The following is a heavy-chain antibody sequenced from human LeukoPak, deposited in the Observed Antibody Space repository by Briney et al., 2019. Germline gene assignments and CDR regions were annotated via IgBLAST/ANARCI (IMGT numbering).Heavy chain of an antibody. Sequence: GGSLRLSCAASGFTFSSYSMNWVRQAPGKGLEWVSYISSSSSTIYYADSVKGRFTISRDNAKNSLYLQMNSLRPEDTSVYYCARDVNLKQLADWGQGTLVTVSS. D-gene: IGHD1-1*01. CDR2: ISSSSSTI. V-gene: IGHV3-48*01. CDR1: GFTFSSYS. J-gene: IGHJ4*02. CDR3: ARDVNLKQLAD.